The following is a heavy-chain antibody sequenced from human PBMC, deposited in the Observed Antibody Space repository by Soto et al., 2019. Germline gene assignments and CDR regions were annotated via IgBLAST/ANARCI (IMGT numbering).Heavy chain of an antibody. J-gene: IGHJ4*02. CDR1: GYLFVTYG. Sequence: AAVQVSCKASGYLFVTYGINWVRQDPGQGLEWMGWISAYNGNTTYAQTLQGRVTMTTDASTSTAYLEMRSLRSDDTAVYYCARDLDGSGSYYTDYWGPGTMVTVSS. V-gene: IGHV1-18*01. D-gene: IGHD3-10*01. CDR2: ISAYNGNT. CDR3: ARDLDGSGSYYTDY.